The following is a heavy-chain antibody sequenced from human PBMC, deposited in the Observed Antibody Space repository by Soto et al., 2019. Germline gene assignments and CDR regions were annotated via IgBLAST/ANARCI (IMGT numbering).Heavy chain of an antibody. V-gene: IGHV3-33*01. CDR3: ARGGVGATTFLPPPEPYWYFDL. Sequence: QVQLVESGGGVVQPGRSLRLSCAASGFTFSSYGMHWVRQAPGKGLEWVAVIWYDGSNKYYADSVKGRFTISRDNSKNTLYLQMNSLRAEDTAVYYCARGGVGATTFLPPPEPYWYFDLWGRGTLVTVSS. CDR1: GFTFSSYG. CDR2: IWYDGSNK. J-gene: IGHJ2*01. D-gene: IGHD1-26*01.